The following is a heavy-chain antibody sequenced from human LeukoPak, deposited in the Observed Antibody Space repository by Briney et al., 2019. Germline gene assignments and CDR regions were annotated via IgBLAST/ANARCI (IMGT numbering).Heavy chain of an antibody. CDR2: ISGSGGST. D-gene: IGHD3-10*01. V-gene: IGHV3-23*01. J-gene: IGHJ6*02. CDR1: GFTFSNYA. CDR3: AKDSPVYYGSSYYYYGMDV. Sequence: TGGSLRLSCAASGFTFSNYAMNWVRQAPGKGLEWVSAISGSGGSTYYADSVKGRFTISRDNSKNTLHLQMNSLRAEDTAVYYCAKDSPVYYGSSYYYYGMDVWGQGTTVTVSS.